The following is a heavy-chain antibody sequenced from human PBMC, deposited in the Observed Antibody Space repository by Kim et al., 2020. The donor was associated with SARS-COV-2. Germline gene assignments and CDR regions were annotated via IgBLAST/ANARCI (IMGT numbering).Heavy chain of an antibody. Sequence: GGSLRLSCAASGFTFSSYEMNWVRQAPGKGLEWVSYISSSGSTIYYADSVKGRFTISRDNAKNSLYLQMNSLRAEDTAVYYCARGDITMVRGSLDYWGQGTLVTVSS. CDR3: ARGDITMVRGSLDY. D-gene: IGHD3-10*01. CDR1: GFTFSSYE. J-gene: IGHJ4*02. V-gene: IGHV3-48*03. CDR2: ISSSGSTI.